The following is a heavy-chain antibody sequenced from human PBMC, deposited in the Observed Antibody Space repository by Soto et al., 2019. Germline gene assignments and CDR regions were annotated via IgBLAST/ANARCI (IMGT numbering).Heavy chain of an antibody. CDR3: ARARLSNGDPNIYFFYGLDV. Sequence: QVQLVQSGAEVKRPGSSVKVSCKASGDMFRNSAFSWVRQAPGQGLAWMGVIIPLFRKTDVAQKFQGRVKFTADESTSSLYMEVSSLTAEDTAVYYCARARLSNGDPNIYFFYGLDVWGQGTTITVSS. CDR1: GDMFRNSA. J-gene: IGHJ6*02. D-gene: IGHD3-10*01. CDR2: IIPLFRKT. V-gene: IGHV1-69*01.